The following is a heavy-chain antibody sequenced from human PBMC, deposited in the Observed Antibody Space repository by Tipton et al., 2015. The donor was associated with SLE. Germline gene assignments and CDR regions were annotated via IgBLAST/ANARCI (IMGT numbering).Heavy chain of an antibody. J-gene: IGHJ4*02. Sequence: SLRLSCAASGFTFGSYSMNWVRQAPGKGLEWVAVIWYDGSNKYYADSVKGRFTISRDNSKNALYLQMNSLRAEDTAVYYCAKDENYYDSSGYYVVDYWGQGTLVTVSA. CDR3: AKDENYYDSSGYYVVDY. CDR1: GFTFGSYS. CDR2: IWYDGSNK. D-gene: IGHD3-22*01. V-gene: IGHV3-33*06.